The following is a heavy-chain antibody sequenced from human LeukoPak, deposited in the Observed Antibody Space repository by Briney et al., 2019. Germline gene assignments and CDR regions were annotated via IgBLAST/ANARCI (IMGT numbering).Heavy chain of an antibody. CDR2: IYYSGST. J-gene: IGHJ4*02. CDR3: ASNTGTVFDY. D-gene: IGHD7-27*01. CDR1: GGSISSSSYY. Sequence: SSETLSLTCTISGGSISSSSYYWGWIRQPPGKGLEWIGSIYYSGSTYYNSSLKRRVTMSVDTSKNQFSLNLTSVTAADTAVYYCASNTGTVFDYWGQGALVTVSS. V-gene: IGHV4-39*07.